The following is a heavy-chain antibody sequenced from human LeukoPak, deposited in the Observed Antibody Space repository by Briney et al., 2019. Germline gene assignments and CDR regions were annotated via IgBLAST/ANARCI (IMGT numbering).Heavy chain of an antibody. CDR3: AKDLFAEYGSGGSVIDY. Sequence: PGRSLRLSCAASGFTFSSSGMHWVRQAPGKGLEWVAVISYDGSNKYYTDSVKGRFTISRDNSKNTLYLQMNSLRAEDTAVYYCAKDLFAEYGSGGSVIDYWGQGTLATVSS. CDR1: GFTFSSSG. J-gene: IGHJ4*01. D-gene: IGHD6-19*01. CDR2: ISYDGSNK. V-gene: IGHV3-30*18.